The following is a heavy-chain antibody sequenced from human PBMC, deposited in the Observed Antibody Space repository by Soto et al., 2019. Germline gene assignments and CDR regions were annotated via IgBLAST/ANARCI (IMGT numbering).Heavy chain of an antibody. CDR1: GDSVSSNSAA. CDR3: ASHSSGWYLGAFDI. D-gene: IGHD6-19*01. Sequence: SQTLSLTCAISGDSVSSNSAAWNWIRQSPSRGLEWLGRTYYRSKWYNDYAVSVKSRITINPDTSKNQFSLQPNSVTPEDTAVYYCASHSSGWYLGAFDIWGQGTMVTVSS. CDR2: TYYRSKWYN. J-gene: IGHJ3*02. V-gene: IGHV6-1*01.